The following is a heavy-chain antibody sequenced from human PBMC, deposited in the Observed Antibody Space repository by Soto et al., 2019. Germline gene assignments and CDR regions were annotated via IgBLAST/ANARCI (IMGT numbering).Heavy chain of an antibody. CDR2: IYSGGST. V-gene: IGHV3-66*01. CDR1: GFTVSSNY. D-gene: IGHD3-22*01. J-gene: IGHJ3*02. Sequence: EVQLVESGGGLVQPGGSLRLSCAASGFTVSSNYMSWVRQAPGKGLEWVSVIYSGGSTYYADSVKGRLTISRDNSKNTLYLQMNSLRAEDTAVYYCASRPPIDPGYAFDIWGQGTMVTVSS. CDR3: ASRPPIDPGYAFDI.